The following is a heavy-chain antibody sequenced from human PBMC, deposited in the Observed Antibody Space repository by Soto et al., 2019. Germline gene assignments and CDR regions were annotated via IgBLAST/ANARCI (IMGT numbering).Heavy chain of an antibody. V-gene: IGHV1-3*01. Sequence: QVQLVQSGAEVKKPGASVKVSCKASGYTFTSYAMHWVRQAPGQSREWMGWINAGNGNTKYSQKFQGRVTITRDTSASTAYMELSSLRCEATAVYYCARDLQADYWGQGTLVTVSS. J-gene: IGHJ4*02. CDR1: GYTFTSYA. CDR3: ARDLQADY. CDR2: INAGNGNT.